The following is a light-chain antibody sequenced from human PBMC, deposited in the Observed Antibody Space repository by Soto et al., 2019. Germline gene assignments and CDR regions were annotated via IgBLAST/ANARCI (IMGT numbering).Light chain of an antibody. J-gene: IGKJ5*01. CDR2: DAS. V-gene: IGKV3-11*01. Sequence: EIVLTQSPATLSLSPGERATLSCRASQNIIRYLAWYHQKPGQPPRLLIYDASTRATGIPARFSGSGSGTDFTLTISSLEPEDFAVYYCQQRSNWPITFGQGTRLEIK. CDR1: QNIIRY. CDR3: QQRSNWPIT.